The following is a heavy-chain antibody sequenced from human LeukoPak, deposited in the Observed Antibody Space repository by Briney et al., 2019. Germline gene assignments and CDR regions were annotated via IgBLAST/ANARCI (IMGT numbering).Heavy chain of an antibody. CDR3: ARDRSDGSGYYGYYFDY. V-gene: IGHV4-30-2*01. D-gene: IGHD3-22*01. Sequence: PSETLSLTCAVSGDSLSSGDYSWSWIRQPPGKGREWIVYIYHSGSTYYNPSLKSRVTISVDGSTNQFSLRLSSVTAADTAVYYCARDRSDGSGYYGYYFDYWGQGTLVSVSS. J-gene: IGHJ4*02. CDR1: GDSLSSGDYS. CDR2: IYHSGST.